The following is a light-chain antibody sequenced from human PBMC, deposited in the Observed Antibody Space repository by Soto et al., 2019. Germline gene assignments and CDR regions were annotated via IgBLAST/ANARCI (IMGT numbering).Light chain of an antibody. CDR1: QSVSTN. V-gene: IGKV3-15*01. J-gene: IGKJ3*01. CDR3: QQYDTWPL. Sequence: EIVMTQSPATLSVSPGARATLSCRASQSVSTNLAWYQQRPGQAPRLLIYGASTRATGIPARFSGSGSGTEXTLTXRSLQSEDFAIYYCQQYDTWPLFRPATKVDLK. CDR2: GAS.